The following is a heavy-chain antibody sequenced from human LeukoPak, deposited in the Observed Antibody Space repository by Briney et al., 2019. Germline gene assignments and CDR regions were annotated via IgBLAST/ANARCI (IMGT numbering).Heavy chain of an antibody. CDR1: GFTFSSYW. CDR2: IKQDGSEK. V-gene: IGHV3-7*03. J-gene: IGHJ4*02. D-gene: IGHD6-19*01. Sequence: GGSLRLSCAASGFTFSSYWMSWVRQAPGKALEWVANIKQDGSEKYYVDSVKGRFTISRDNAKNSLYLQMNSLRAEDTAVYYCAKAKQWLVRPYYFDYWGQGTLVTVSS. CDR3: AKAKQWLVRPYYFDY.